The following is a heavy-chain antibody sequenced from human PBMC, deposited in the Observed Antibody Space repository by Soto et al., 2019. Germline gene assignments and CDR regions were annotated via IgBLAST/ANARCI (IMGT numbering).Heavy chain of an antibody. V-gene: IGHV3-15*07. CDR3: TTGRGIRQPY. CDR1: GFTFSNAW. CDR2: IKSKTDGGTT. Sequence: EVQLVESGGGLVKPGGSLRLSCAASGFTFSNAWMNWVRKAPGNGLEWVGRIKSKTDGGTTDYAAPVKGRFTSSRDDSKNTLYLQMNSLKTEDKAVYYCTTGRGIRQPYWGQGTLVTVSS. D-gene: IGHD3-16*01. J-gene: IGHJ4*02.